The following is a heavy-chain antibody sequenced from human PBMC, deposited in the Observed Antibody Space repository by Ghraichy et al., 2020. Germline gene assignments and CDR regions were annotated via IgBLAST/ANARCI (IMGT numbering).Heavy chain of an antibody. CDR2: ISSRVGTI. D-gene: IGHD1-1*01. J-gene: IGHJ3*01. CDR1: GFTFSTYS. Sequence: GESLNISCAASGFTFSTYSMNWVRQAPGKGLEWISHISSRVGTIYYADSLKGRFTISRDTAKNALHLQMNSPRDEDTAVYYCARVLPGYLGAFDVWGQGTLVTVSS. V-gene: IGHV3-48*02. CDR3: ARVLPGYLGAFDV.